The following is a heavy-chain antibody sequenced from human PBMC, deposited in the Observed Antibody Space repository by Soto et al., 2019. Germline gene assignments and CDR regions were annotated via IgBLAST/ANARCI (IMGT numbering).Heavy chain of an antibody. Sequence: AGGSLRLSCATSGFSFTNYGMHWVRQAPGKGLEWVAVVWSNGINKYYADSVRGQFTISRDNSRNSLSLLMNSLRVEDTALYYCVRERGPFDAFDFWGQGTMVTVSS. J-gene: IGHJ3*01. CDR1: GFSFTNYG. CDR3: VRERGPFDAFDF. V-gene: IGHV3-33*01. CDR2: VWSNGINK.